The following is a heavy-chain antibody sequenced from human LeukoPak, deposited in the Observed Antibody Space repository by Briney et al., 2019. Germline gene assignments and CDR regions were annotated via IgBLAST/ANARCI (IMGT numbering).Heavy chain of an antibody. CDR3: ARDSGWNLDY. J-gene: IGHJ4*02. V-gene: IGHV3-30-3*01. Sequence: GRSLRLSCAPSGFTFSAHTMHWVRQTPGKAPEWLAVKSYDGSNKFYAHSVKGRLSISRDNSKNTLSLQMISLRPEDTAVYYCARDSGWNLDYWGQGTLVTVSS. CDR1: GFTFSAHT. D-gene: IGHD1-1*01. CDR2: KSYDGSNK.